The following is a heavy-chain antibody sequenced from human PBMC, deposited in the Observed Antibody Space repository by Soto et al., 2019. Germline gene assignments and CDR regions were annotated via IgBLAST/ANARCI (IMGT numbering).Heavy chain of an antibody. V-gene: IGHV4-31*03. Sequence: PSETLSLTCTVSGGSIISGGYYFIWIRQHPWNGLEWIGYIYYSGSTYYNPSLKSRVTISVDTSKNQFSLKLSSVTAADTAVYYCARSYYDFWSDLSWPYYFDYWGQGTLVTVSS. J-gene: IGHJ4*02. CDR3: ARSYYDFWSDLSWPYYFDY. CDR2: IYYSGST. CDR1: GGSIISGGYY. D-gene: IGHD3-3*01.